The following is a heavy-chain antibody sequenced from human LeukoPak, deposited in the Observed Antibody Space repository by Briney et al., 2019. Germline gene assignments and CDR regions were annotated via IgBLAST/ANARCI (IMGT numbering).Heavy chain of an antibody. CDR2: INHSGSI. CDR1: GGSFSGYY. D-gene: IGHD3-22*01. Sequence: SETLSLTCAVYGGSFSGYYWSWIRQPPGKGLEWIGEINHSGSINYNPSLKSRVTISVDTSKNQFSLKLSSVTAADTAVYYCARSYPDYYDSSGYYRNWFDPWGQGTLVTVSS. V-gene: IGHV4-34*01. CDR3: ARSYPDYYDSSGYYRNWFDP. J-gene: IGHJ5*02.